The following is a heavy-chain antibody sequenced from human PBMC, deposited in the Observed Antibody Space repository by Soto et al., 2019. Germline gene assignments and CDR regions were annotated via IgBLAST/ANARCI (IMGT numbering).Heavy chain of an antibody. D-gene: IGHD3-16*02. J-gene: IGHJ4*02. Sequence: GSLRLSCAASGFTFSSYAMHWVRQAPGKGLEWVAVISYDGSNKYYADSVKGRFTISRDNSKNTLYLQMNSLRAEDTAVYYCAREGGSIGVRLGELSPNHFDYWGQGTLVTVSS. V-gene: IGHV3-30-3*01. CDR3: AREGGSIGVRLGELSPNHFDY. CDR2: ISYDGSNK. CDR1: GFTFSSYA.